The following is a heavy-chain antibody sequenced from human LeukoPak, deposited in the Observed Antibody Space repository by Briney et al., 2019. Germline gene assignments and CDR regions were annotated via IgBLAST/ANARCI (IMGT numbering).Heavy chain of an antibody. CDR2: TYYRSKWYN. D-gene: IGHD3-22*01. J-gene: IGHJ6*02. CDR1: GDSVSSNSAA. V-gene: IGHV6-1*01. Sequence: SQTLSLTCAISGDSVSSNSAAWNWIRQSPSSGLEWLGRTYYRSKWYNDYAVSVKSRITINPDTSKNQFSLQLNSVTPEDTAVYYCAREPRINYYDSSGYPADYYYGMDVWGQGTTVTVSS. CDR3: AREPRINYYDSSGYPADYYYGMDV.